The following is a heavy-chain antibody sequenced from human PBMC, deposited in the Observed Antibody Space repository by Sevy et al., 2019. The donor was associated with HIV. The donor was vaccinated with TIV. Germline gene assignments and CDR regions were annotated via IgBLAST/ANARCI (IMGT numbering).Heavy chain of an antibody. D-gene: IGHD4-17*01. V-gene: IGHV3-7*03. J-gene: IGHJ6*03. Sequence: GGSLRLSCAASGFTFNSYWMTWVRQAPGKGLEWVANIKQDGSEKYYVDSVKGRFTISRDDAKNSLYLQMNSLRAEDTAVYYCARVAAGDYYYYYMHVWGKGTTVTVSS. CDR1: GFTFNSYW. CDR3: ARVAAGDYYYYYMHV. CDR2: IKQDGSEK.